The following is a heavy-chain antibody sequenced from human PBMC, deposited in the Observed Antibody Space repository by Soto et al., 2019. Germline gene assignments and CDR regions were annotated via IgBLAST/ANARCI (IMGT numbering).Heavy chain of an antibody. CDR1: GFICSSYD. J-gene: IGHJ3*02. Sequence: GGSLRLSCAASGFICSSYDMSWVRQAPGKGLEWVSTILVDGRTFYVDSVKGRFTISRDTSQNKVYLQMNSLTAGDTALYYCAKETATSGGAFDICGQGTMVTVSS. CDR3: AKETATSGGAFDI. CDR2: ILVDGRT. V-gene: IGHV3-23*01. D-gene: IGHD1-26*01.